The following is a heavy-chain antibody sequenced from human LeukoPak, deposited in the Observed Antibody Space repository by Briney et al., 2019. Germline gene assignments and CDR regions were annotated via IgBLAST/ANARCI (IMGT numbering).Heavy chain of an antibody. Sequence: TGGSLRLSCAASGFTFSSYSMNWVRQAPGKGLEWVSSISSSSSYIYYADSMKGRFTISRDNAKNSLYLQMNSLRAEDTAVYYCARDQSRPIVGATTGAFDIWGQGTMVTVSS. CDR2: ISSSSSYI. CDR1: GFTFSSYS. V-gene: IGHV3-21*01. J-gene: IGHJ3*02. CDR3: ARDQSRPIVGATTGAFDI. D-gene: IGHD1-26*01.